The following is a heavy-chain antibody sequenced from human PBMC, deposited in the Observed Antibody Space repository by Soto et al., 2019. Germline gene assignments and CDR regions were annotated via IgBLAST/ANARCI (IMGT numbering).Heavy chain of an antibody. J-gene: IGHJ4*02. CDR2: INHSGST. V-gene: IGHV4-34*01. D-gene: IGHD1-7*01. Sequence: SETLSLTCAVYGGSFSGYYWSWIRQPPGKGLERIGEINHSGSTNYNPSLKSRVTISVDTSKNQFSLKLSSVTTADTAVYYCARVGGNWNFGERGQGTLVTVSS. CDR1: GGSFSGYY. CDR3: ARVGGNWNFGE.